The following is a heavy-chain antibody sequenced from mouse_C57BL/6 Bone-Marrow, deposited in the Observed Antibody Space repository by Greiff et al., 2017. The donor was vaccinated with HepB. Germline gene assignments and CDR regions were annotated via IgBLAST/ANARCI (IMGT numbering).Heavy chain of an antibody. CDR1: GYTFTSYG. Sequence: VQLQQSGAELARPGASVKLSCKASGYTFTSYGISWVKQRTGQGLEWIGEIYPRSGNTYYNEKFKGKATLTADKSSSTAYMELRSLTSEDSAVYFCAREGYYHGSSPPFDYWGQGTTLTVSS. CDR3: AREGYYHGSSPPFDY. CDR2: IYPRSGNT. J-gene: IGHJ2*01. D-gene: IGHD1-1*01. V-gene: IGHV1-81*01.